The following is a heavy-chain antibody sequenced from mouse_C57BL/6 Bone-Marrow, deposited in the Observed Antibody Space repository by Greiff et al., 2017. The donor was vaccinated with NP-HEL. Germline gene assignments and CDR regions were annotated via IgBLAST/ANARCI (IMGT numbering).Heavy chain of an antibody. Sequence: QVQLQQPGAELVKPGASVKLSCKASGYTFTSYWMHWVKQRPGQGLEWIGMIHPNSGSTNYNEKFKSKATLTVDKSSSTAYMQLSSLTSEDSAVYYCARFDYSNYVGIWYAMDYWGQGTSVTVSS. CDR2: IHPNSGST. CDR3: ARFDYSNYVGIWYAMDY. V-gene: IGHV1-64*01. CDR1: GYTFTSYW. J-gene: IGHJ4*01. D-gene: IGHD2-5*01.